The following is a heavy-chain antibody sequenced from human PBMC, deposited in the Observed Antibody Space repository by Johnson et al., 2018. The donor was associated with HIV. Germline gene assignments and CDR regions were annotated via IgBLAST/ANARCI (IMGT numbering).Heavy chain of an antibody. CDR2: IRSKANSYAT. CDR3: TRHGGYDPRGYVGAFDI. J-gene: IGHJ3*02. D-gene: IGHD5-12*01. Sequence: LVESGGGLVQPGGSLKLSCAASGFTFSGSAMHWVRQASGKGLEWVGRIRSKANSYATAYAASVKGRFTISRDDSKNTAYLQMNSLKTEDTAVYYCTRHGGYDPRGYVGAFDIWGQGTMVTVSS. V-gene: IGHV3-73*02. CDR1: GFTFSGSA.